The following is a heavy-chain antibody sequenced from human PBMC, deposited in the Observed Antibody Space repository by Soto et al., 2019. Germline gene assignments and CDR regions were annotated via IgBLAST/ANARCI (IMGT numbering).Heavy chain of an antibody. CDR2: IWSNGINK. CDR1: EFTFRSYG. Sequence: QVQLVESGGGVVQPGRSLRLSCTASEFTFRSYGMHWVRQAPGKGLEWEALIWSNGINKYYADSVKGRFTISRDNSKNTLYLQLNSLRVDDTAVYYCAREGAAEGFDYWGQGTRVTVSS. CDR3: AREGAAEGFDY. V-gene: IGHV3-33*01. D-gene: IGHD6-13*01. J-gene: IGHJ4*02.